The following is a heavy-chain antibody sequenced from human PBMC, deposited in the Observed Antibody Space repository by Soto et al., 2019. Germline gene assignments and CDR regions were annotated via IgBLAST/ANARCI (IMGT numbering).Heavy chain of an antibody. V-gene: IGHV3-30*18. CDR1: GFTFSSYG. CDR3: AKDVSSGGRYFDS. J-gene: IGHJ4*02. Sequence: QVQLVESGGGVVQPGRSLRLSCAASGFTFSSYGMHWVRQAPGKGLEWVAFILYDGKNYYYGDSVKGRFTISRDNSKNTLYLQMNSLRPDYTALYYCAKDVSSGGRYFDSWGQGIPVTVSS. CDR2: ILYDGKNY. D-gene: IGHD3-10*01.